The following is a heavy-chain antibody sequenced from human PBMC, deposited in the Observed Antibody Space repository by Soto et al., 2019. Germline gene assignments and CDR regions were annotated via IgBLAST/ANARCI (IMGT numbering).Heavy chain of an antibody. CDR1: GGSISSYY. CDR2: ICYSGST. J-gene: IGHJ4*02. CDR3: ARVTVAGEYYFDY. V-gene: IGHV4-59*08. D-gene: IGHD6-19*01. Sequence: SETLSLTCTVSGGSISSYYWSWIRQPPGKGLEWIGYICYSGSTNYNPSLKSRVTISVDTSKNQFSLKLSSVTAADTAVYYCARVTVAGEYYFDYWGQGTLVTVSS.